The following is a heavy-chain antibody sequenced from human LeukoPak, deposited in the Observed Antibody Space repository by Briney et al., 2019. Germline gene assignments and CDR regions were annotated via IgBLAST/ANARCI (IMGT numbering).Heavy chain of an antibody. V-gene: IGHV4-59*01. CDR1: GGSISSYY. CDR3: ASSYYDFWSGYYSPDAFDI. D-gene: IGHD3-3*01. CDR2: IYYSGST. J-gene: IGHJ3*02. Sequence: PSETLSLTCTVSGGSISSYYWSWIRQPPGKGLEWIGYIYYSGSTNYNPSLKSRVTISVGTSKNQFSLKLSSVTAADTAVYYCASSYYDFWSGYYSPDAFDIWGQGTMVTVSS.